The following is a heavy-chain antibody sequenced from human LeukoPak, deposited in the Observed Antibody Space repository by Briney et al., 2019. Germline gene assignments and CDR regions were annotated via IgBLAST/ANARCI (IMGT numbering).Heavy chain of an antibody. Sequence: ASVKVSCKVSGYTLTELSMHWVRQAPGKGLEWMGGFDPEDGETIYAQKFQGGVTMTEDTSTDTAYMELSSLRSEDTAVYYCATLGRRGYYFDYWGQGTLVTVSS. J-gene: IGHJ4*02. D-gene: IGHD3-10*01. V-gene: IGHV1-24*01. CDR1: GYTLTELS. CDR3: ATLGRRGYYFDY. CDR2: FDPEDGET.